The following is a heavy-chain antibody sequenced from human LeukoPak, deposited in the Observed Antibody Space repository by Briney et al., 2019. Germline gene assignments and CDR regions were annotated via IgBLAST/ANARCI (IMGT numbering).Heavy chain of an antibody. CDR3: ARDPRTVRI. CDR2: ISYDGSYK. D-gene: IGHD1-1*01. J-gene: IGHJ4*02. Sequence: GGSLRLSCAASGFTFSNYAMHWVRQAPGQGLEWVAVISYDGSYKDNADSVKGRFTISRDNFKKMLYLQMNSLKTEDTAIYYCARDPRTVRIWGQGTLVTVSS. CDR1: GFTFSNYA. V-gene: IGHV3-30*04.